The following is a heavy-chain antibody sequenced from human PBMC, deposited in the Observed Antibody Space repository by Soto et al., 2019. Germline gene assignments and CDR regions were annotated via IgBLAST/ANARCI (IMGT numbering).Heavy chain of an antibody. Sequence: SETLSLTCTVSGGSISSSSYYWGWIRQPPGKGLEWIGSIYYSGSTYYNPSLKSRVTISVDTSKNQFSLKLSSVTAADTAVYYCASLHLGTPDYYYYYGMDVWGQGTTVT. J-gene: IGHJ6*02. CDR2: IYYSGST. D-gene: IGHD1-1*01. CDR3: ASLHLGTPDYYYYYGMDV. V-gene: IGHV4-39*01. CDR1: GGSISSSSYY.